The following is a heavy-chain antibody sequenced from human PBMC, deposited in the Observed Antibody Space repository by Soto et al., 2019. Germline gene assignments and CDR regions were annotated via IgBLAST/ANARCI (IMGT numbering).Heavy chain of an antibody. CDR1: GCSISSGGYY. D-gene: IGHD6-6*01. CDR3: ARQLVTPSSSYWHFDL. V-gene: IGHV4-31*03. Sequence: SETLSLTCTVSGCSISSGGYYWSWIRQHPGKGLEWIGYIYYSGSTYYNPSLKSRVTISVDTSKNQFSLKLSSVTAADTAVYYCARQLVTPSSSYWHFDLWGRGTLVT. CDR2: IYYSGST. J-gene: IGHJ2*01.